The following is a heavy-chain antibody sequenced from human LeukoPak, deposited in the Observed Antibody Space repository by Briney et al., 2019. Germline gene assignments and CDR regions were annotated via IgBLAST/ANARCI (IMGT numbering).Heavy chain of an antibody. D-gene: IGHD1/OR15-1a*01. CDR2: ISGSGGST. Sequence: GGTLRLSCAAPGFTFSSYGMSWVRQAPGKGLEWVSAISGSGGSTDYADSVKGRFTISRDNSKNTLYLQMNSLRAEDTAVYYCAKALRSSVYGTTSLAGLDCWGQGTLVTVSS. J-gene: IGHJ4*02. CDR3: AKALRSSVYGTTSLAGLDC. V-gene: IGHV3-23*01. CDR1: GFTFSSYG.